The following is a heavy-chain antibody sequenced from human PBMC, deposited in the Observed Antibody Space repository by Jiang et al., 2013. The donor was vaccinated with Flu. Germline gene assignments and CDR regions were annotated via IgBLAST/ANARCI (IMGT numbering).Heavy chain of an antibody. CDR2: INVNKGDT. V-gene: IGHV1-3*01. Sequence: KASGYTFTTYAMHWVRQAPGQGLEWLGWINVNKGDTKYSQKSQARVTITRDTSASTAYMELSSLRSEDTAVYYCVRDYCSGGRCYVGYWGQGTLVTVSS. D-gene: IGHD2-15*01. CDR3: VRDYCSGGRCYVGY. CDR1: GYTFTTYA. J-gene: IGHJ4*02.